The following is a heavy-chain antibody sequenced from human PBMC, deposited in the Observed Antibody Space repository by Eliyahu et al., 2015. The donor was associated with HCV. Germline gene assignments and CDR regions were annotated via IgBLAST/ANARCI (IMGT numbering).Heavy chain of an antibody. CDR3: ARIMGATASRPGDWFDP. D-gene: IGHD1-26*01. J-gene: IGHJ5*02. CDR2: ISGRGXDK. CDR1: GFTFSNXA. Sequence: EVQLLESGGGLVQPGGSLRLSCAASGFTFSNXAMTWGRQTPGKGLEWISXISGRGXDKYYTESEKGRFTISRDNSKNTLYLQMNSLRGEDTAVYYCARIMGATASRPGDWFDPWGQGTLVTVSS. V-gene: IGHV3-23*01.